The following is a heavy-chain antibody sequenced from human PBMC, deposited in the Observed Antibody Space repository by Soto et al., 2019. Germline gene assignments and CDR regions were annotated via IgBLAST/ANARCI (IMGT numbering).Heavy chain of an antibody. D-gene: IGHD2-2*01. J-gene: IGHJ4*02. Sequence: GGSLRLSCAASGFTFSSYAMSWVRQAPGKGLEWVSAISGSGGSTYYADSVKGRFTISGDNSKNTRYLQMNSLRAEDTAVYYCAKDVCSSTSCYLYYFDYWGQGTLVTVSS. CDR3: AKDVCSSTSCYLYYFDY. CDR1: GFTFSSYA. V-gene: IGHV3-23*01. CDR2: ISGSGGST.